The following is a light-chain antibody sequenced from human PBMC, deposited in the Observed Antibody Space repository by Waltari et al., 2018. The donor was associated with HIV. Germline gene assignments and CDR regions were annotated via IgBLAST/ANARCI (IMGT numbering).Light chain of an antibody. V-gene: IGLV2-23*02. CDR1: SSDIGTYKL. CDR2: EVN. CDR3: CSYASSLSWV. J-gene: IGLJ3*02. Sequence: SALSQPPSVSGSPGQTITVPCVGTSSDIGTYKLVSWYQQHPGKAPKLMIYEVNHRPSGVSDRFSGSKSGNTASLTISGLHAEDEADYYCCSYASSLSWVFGGGTKVTVL.